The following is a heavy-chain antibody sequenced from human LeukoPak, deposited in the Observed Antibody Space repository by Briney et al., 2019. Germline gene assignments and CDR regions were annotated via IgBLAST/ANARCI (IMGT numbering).Heavy chain of an antibody. CDR1: GFTFSSYA. Sequence: PGGSLRLSCAASGFTFSSYAMSWVRQAPGKGLEWVSAISGSGGSTYYADSVKSRFTISRDNSKNTLYLQMNSLRAEDTAVYYCAKVPSSSGRGYFDYWGQGTLVTVSS. J-gene: IGHJ4*02. D-gene: IGHD6-19*01. CDR3: AKVPSSSGRGYFDY. CDR2: ISGSGGST. V-gene: IGHV3-23*01.